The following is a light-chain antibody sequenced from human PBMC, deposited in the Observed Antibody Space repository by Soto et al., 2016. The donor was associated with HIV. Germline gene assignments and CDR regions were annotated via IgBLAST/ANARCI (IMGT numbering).Light chain of an antibody. J-gene: IGKJ1*01. CDR2: AAS. Sequence: DIQMTQSPSSLSASVGDRVTITCRASQSISSYLNWYQQKPGKAPKVLIYAASSLQSGVPSRFSGSGSGTEFTLTISSLQPDDFATYYCQQYQTEEGTFGQGTTVEIK. CDR1: QSISSY. CDR3: QQYQTEEGT. V-gene: IGKV1-39*01.